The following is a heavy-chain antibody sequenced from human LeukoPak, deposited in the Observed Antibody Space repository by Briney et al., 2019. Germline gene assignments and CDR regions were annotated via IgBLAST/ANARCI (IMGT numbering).Heavy chain of an antibody. CDR2: INHRGST. CDR1: GGSFSGYY. D-gene: IGHD6-13*01. J-gene: IGHJ6*02. V-gene: IGHV4-34*01. Sequence: SETLSLTCAVYGGSFSGYYWSWIRQPPGKGLEWIGEINHRGSTNYNPSLKSRVTISVDTSKNQFSLKLSSVTAADTAVYYCARGPNDIAAAGLYGMDVWGQGTTVTVSS. CDR3: ARGPNDIAAAGLYGMDV.